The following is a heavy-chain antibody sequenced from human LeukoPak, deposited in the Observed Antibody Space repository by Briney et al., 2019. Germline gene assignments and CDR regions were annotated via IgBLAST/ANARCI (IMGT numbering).Heavy chain of an antibody. CDR3: ARGREVAGTVGY. CDR1: GYTFTGYY. CDR2: INTISGGT. J-gene: IGHJ4*02. D-gene: IGHD6-19*01. Sequence: GASVKVSCKASGYTFTGYYMHWVRQAPGQGLEWIGWINTISGGTNYAQKFQGRVTMTRDTSISTAYMELSRLTSDDTAVYYCARGREVAGTVGYWGQGTLVTISS. V-gene: IGHV1-2*02.